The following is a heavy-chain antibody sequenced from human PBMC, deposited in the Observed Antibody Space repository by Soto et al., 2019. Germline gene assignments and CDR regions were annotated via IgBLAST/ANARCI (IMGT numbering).Heavy chain of an antibody. D-gene: IGHD3-22*01. CDR2: IYQSGST. Sequence: SETLSLTCTVSGGSLSSSAYSWSWIRQTPGKGPEWIGFIYQSGSTYYNPSLKSRVTLSLDRPKNQISLKLTSVTAADTAVYFCARELLFYDSSGYSWDDAFDIWGQGTMVTVSS. CDR3: ARELLFYDSSGYSWDDAFDI. CDR1: GGSLSSSAYS. J-gene: IGHJ3*02. V-gene: IGHV4-30-2*01.